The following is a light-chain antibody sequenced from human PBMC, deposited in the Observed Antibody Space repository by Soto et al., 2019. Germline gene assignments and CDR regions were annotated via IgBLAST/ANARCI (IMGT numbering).Light chain of an antibody. J-gene: IGKJ4*01. V-gene: IGKV3-15*01. CDR1: QSVRSH. Sequence: VPTHYPDTLSVSEGERAPVFCRASQSVRSHLDWFQQNPGQAPNLLICGASTRDTGVPARFSGSESGTEFTLTISSLQSEGVGLYFCQQYNDWPRTFGGGTKVDIK. CDR3: QQYNDWPRT. CDR2: GAS.